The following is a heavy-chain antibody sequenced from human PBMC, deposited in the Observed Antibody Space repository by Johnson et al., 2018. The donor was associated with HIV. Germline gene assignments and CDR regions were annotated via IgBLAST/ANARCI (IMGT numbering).Heavy chain of an antibody. D-gene: IGHD1-26*01. CDR3: ARSRWADDAFDG. CDR2: IDTEGSGT. J-gene: IGHJ3*01. CDR1: GFTVSSNY. V-gene: IGHV3-74*03. Sequence: VQLVESGGGLVQPGGSLRLSCAASGFTVSSNYMSWVRQAPGKGLVWVSRIDTEGSGTTYADSVKGRFTISRDNAKNTVYLQMISLRAEDMAVYYCARSRWADDAFDGWGQGTMVIVSS.